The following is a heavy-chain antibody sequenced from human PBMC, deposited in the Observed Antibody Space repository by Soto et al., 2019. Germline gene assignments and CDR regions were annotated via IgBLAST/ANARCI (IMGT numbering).Heavy chain of an antibody. Sequence: QVHLVQSGAEVKKPGASVKVSCKASGYTFTSYGITWVRQAPGQGLEWMGWISAHNGNTDYAKKLQGRVIVTRDTSTSTAYMELRSLRSDDTAVYYFARGRYGDYLGQGSLVTVSS. CDR1: GYTFTSYG. D-gene: IGHD1-1*01. V-gene: IGHV1-18*01. J-gene: IGHJ4*02. CDR3: ARGRYGDY. CDR2: ISAHNGNT.